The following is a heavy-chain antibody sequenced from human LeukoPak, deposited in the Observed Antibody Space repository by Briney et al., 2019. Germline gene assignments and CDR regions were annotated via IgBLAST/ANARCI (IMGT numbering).Heavy chain of an antibody. D-gene: IGHD3-9*01. CDR3: AHGSTNIWLYYYDS. Sequence: SGPTLVKPTQTLTLTCNFSGFSLTSDGVGVDWIRQPPGKALEWLAIVYWDDDKRYRQSLKNRLTITKDTSKNHVVLTMTNMDPVDTATYYCAHGSTNIWLYYYDSWGPGTLVTVSS. J-gene: IGHJ4*02. V-gene: IGHV2-5*02. CDR2: VYWDDDK. CDR1: GFSLTSDGVG.